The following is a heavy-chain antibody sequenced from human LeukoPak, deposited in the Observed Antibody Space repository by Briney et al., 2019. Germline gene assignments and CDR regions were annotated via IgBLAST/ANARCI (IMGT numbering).Heavy chain of an antibody. J-gene: IGHJ4*02. CDR1: GGSFSGYY. V-gene: IGHV4-34*01. CDR3: ARGRAWIQLLFDY. Sequence: SETLSLTCAVYGGSFSGYYWSWIREPPGKGLEWVGEINHSGSTNYNPYIQRRVTISVEKSKNQFSLKQRSVTAADTAVYYCARGRAWIQLLFDYWGQGTLVTVSS. CDR2: INHSGST. D-gene: IGHD5-18*01.